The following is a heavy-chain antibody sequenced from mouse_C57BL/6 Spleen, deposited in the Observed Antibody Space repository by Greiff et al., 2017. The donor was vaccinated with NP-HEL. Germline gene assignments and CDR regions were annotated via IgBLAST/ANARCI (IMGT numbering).Heavy chain of an antibody. J-gene: IGHJ3*01. CDR2: INPSTGGT. D-gene: IGHD3-3*01. CDR1: GYSFTGYY. Sequence: VQLQQSGPELVKPGASVKISCKASGYSFTGYYMNWVKQSPEKSLEWIGEINPSTGGTTYNQKFKAKATLTVDKSSSTAYMQLKSLTSEDSAVYYCARGGTRAWFAYWGQGTLVTVSA. CDR3: ARGGTRAWFAY. V-gene: IGHV1-42*01.